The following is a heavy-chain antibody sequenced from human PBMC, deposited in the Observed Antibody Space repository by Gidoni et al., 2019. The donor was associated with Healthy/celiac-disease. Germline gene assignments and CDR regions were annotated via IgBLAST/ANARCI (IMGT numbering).Heavy chain of an antibody. CDR3: ATPPDYGDYEYYYGMDV. J-gene: IGHJ6*02. Sequence: QVQLVQSGAEVKKPGSSVKVSCKASGGTFGSYAISWVRQAPGQGLEWMGGIIPIFGTANYAQKFQGRVTITADESTSTAYMELSSLRSEDTAVYYCATPPDYGDYEYYYGMDVWGQGTTVTVSS. V-gene: IGHV1-69*01. D-gene: IGHD4-17*01. CDR2: IIPIFGTA. CDR1: GGTFGSYA.